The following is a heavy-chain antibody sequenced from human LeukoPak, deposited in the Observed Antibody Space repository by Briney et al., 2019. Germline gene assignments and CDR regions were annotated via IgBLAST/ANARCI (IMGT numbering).Heavy chain of an antibody. J-gene: IGHJ4*02. V-gene: IGHV3-23*01. CDR3: AKEDIAAAGSFVY. CDR1: GFTFSSYA. CDR2: ISGSGGST. Sequence: PGGSLRLSCAASGFTFSSYAMSWVRQAPGKGLEWVSGISGSGGSTNYADSVKGRFTISRDNSKHTLYLQMNSLRAEDTAVYYCAKEDIAAAGSFVYWGQGTLVTVSS. D-gene: IGHD6-13*01.